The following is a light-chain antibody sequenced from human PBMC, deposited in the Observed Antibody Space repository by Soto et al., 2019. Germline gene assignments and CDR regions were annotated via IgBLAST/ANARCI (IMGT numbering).Light chain of an antibody. CDR2: GVS. CDR1: SSDVGRYNY. CDR3: SSYSDSNNLYV. J-gene: IGLJ1*01. V-gene: IGLV2-8*01. Sequence: QSALTQPPSASGSPGQSVTISCSGTSSDVGRYNYVSWYQQHPGKAPKLIICGVSERPSGVPDRFSGSKSGNTASLTVSGLQADDEADYYCSSYSDSNNLYVFGTGTKVTVL.